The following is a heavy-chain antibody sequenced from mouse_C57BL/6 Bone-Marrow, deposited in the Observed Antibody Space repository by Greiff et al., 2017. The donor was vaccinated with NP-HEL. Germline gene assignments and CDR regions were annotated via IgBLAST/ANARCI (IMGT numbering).Heavy chain of an antibody. V-gene: IGHV1-82*01. Sequence: QVQLQQSGPELVKPGASVKISCKASGYAFSSSWMNWVKQRPGQGLEWIGRIYPGDGDTNYNGKFKGKATLTADKSSSTAYMQLRSLTSEDSAVYFCARGLLSPWYFDVWGTGTTVTVSS. CDR1: GYAFSSSW. CDR2: IYPGDGDT. J-gene: IGHJ1*03. D-gene: IGHD2-1*01. CDR3: ARGLLSPWYFDV.